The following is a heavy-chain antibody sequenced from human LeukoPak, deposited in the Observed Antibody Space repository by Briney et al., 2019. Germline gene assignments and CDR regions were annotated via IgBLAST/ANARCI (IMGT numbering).Heavy chain of an antibody. CDR1: GYRFTSYW. V-gene: IGHV5-51*01. CDR2: IYPGDSDT. D-gene: IGHD3-3*01. CDR3: ARQYDFWSGYYTVNWFDP. J-gene: IGHJ5*02. Sequence: GESLKISCKGSGYRFTSYWIGWVRQMPGKGLEWMGIIYPGDSDTRYSPSFQGQVTISADKSISTAYLQWSSLKASDTAMYYCARQYDFWSGYYTVNWFDPWGQGTLVTVSS.